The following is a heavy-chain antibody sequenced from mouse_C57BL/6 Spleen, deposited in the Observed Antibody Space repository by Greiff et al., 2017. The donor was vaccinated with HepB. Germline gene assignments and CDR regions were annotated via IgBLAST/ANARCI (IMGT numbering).Heavy chain of an antibody. D-gene: IGHD1-1*01. CDR1: GFTFSSYA. CDR3: ARESTVVEGGYFDV. Sequence: EVQRVESGGGLVKPGGSLKLSCAASGFTFSSYAMSWVRQTPEKRLEWVATISDGGSYTYYPDNVKGRFTISRDNAKNNLYLQMSHLKSEDTAMYYCARESTVVEGGYFDVWGTGTTVTVSS. CDR2: ISDGGSYT. J-gene: IGHJ1*03. V-gene: IGHV5-4*01.